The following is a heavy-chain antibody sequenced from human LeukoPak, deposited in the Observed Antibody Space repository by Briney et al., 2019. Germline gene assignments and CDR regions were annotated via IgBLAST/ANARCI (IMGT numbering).Heavy chain of an antibody. CDR3: ARLGGYSYGPFRKYYFDY. CDR1: GFTFSSYA. V-gene: IGHV3-23*01. CDR2: ISGSGGST. D-gene: IGHD5-18*01. Sequence: PGGSLRLSCAASGFTFSSYAMSWVRQAPGKGLEWVSAISGSGGSTYYADSVKGRFTISRDNSKNTLYLQMNSLGAEDTAVYYCARLGGYSYGPFRKYYFDYWGQGTLVIVSS. J-gene: IGHJ4*02.